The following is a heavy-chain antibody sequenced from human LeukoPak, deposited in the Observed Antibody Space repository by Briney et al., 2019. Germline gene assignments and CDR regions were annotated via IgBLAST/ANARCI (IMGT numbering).Heavy chain of an antibody. CDR3: AYSRDYQLH. CDR2: INHSGST. Sequence: PSETLSLTCSVYGESFSDYYWSWIRQPPGKGLEWIGEINHSGSTNYNPSLKSRVTISVDTSKNQFSLKLSSVTAADTAVYYCAYSRDYQLHWVQGTLVTVSS. CDR1: GESFSDYY. D-gene: IGHD3-22*01. J-gene: IGHJ1*01. V-gene: IGHV4-34*01.